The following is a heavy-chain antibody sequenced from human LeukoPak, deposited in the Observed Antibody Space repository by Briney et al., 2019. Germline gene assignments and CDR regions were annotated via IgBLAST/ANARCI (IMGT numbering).Heavy chain of an antibody. Sequence: GESLKISCKGSGYSFTSYWIGWVRQTPGKGLEWMGIIYPGDSDTRYSPSFQGQVTISADKSISTAYLQWSSLKASDTAMYYCARQPSNYDILTGYPDQWGQGTLVTVSS. D-gene: IGHD3-9*01. V-gene: IGHV5-51*01. CDR3: ARQPSNYDILTGYPDQ. CDR2: IYPGDSDT. CDR1: GYSFTSYW. J-gene: IGHJ4*02.